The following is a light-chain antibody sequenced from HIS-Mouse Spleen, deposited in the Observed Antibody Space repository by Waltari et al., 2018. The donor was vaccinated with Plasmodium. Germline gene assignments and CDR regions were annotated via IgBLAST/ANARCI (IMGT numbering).Light chain of an antibody. Sequence: EIVLTQSPGTLSLSPGERATISCRASQSISSSYLAWYQQKPGQAPRLLIDGASSRATGIPDRFSGSGSGTDFTLTISRLEPEDFAVYYCQQYGSSPPYTFGQGTKLEIK. V-gene: IGKV3-20*01. CDR2: GAS. CDR3: QQYGSSPPYT. J-gene: IGKJ2*01. CDR1: QSISSSY.